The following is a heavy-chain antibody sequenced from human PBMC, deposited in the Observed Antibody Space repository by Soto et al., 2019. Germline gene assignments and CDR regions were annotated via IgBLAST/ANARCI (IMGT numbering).Heavy chain of an antibody. D-gene: IGHD4-17*01. J-gene: IGHJ6*02. CDR2: ISYDGSDL. CDR3: ARVGNYGDSPYYNYATDV. Sequence: QVQLVESGGGVVQPGKSLRLSCTASGFVFLNYAFHWVRQAPGKGLEWVAVISYDGSDLFYADSVKGRFTISRDNSRDTLYLQVNSLRADDTAVYYCARVGNYGDSPYYNYATDVWGQGTTVTVSS. CDR1: GFVFLNYA. V-gene: IGHV3-30-3*01.